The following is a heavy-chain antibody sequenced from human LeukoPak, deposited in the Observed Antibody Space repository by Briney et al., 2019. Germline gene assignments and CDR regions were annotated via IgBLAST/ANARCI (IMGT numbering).Heavy chain of an antibody. D-gene: IGHD2/OR15-2a*01. J-gene: IGHJ4*02. CDR2: INSDGSWT. Sequence: LSGGSLRLSCAASGNYWMHWVRQAPRKGLVWVSHINSDGSWTSYADSVKGRFTISKDNAKNTVYLQMNSLRAEDTAVYYCVSFYETYWGRGTLVTVSS. CDR3: VSFYETY. CDR1: GNYW. V-gene: IGHV3-74*01.